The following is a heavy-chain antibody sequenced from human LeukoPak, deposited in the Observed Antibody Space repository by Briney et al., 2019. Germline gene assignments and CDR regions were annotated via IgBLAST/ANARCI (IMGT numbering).Heavy chain of an antibody. CDR3: AKDGTPGDY. CDR2: ISGSGGST. J-gene: IGHJ4*02. V-gene: IGHV3-23*01. Sequence: GGSLRLSCAASGSTFSSSGMSWVRQAPGMGLEWVAAISGSGGSTYYAESVKGRFTISRDNSKNTLYLQMSGLRAGDTAVYFCAKDGTPGDYWGQGTRVTVSS. CDR1: GSTFSSSG. D-gene: IGHD2-15*01.